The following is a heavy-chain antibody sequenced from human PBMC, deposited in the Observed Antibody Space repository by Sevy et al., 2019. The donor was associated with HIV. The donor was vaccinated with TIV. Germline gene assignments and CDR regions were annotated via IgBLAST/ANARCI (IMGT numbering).Heavy chain of an antibody. CDR3: ARGANDTSGYHDF. J-gene: IGHJ4*02. Sequence: GGSLRLSCAASGFTYSSYIMNWVRQAPGKGLEWVSSINNRSNYIYYADSVKGRFTISRDNAKNSLYLQMNNLRAEDTAVYYCARGANDTSGYHDFWGQGTLVTVSS. CDR1: GFTYSSYI. D-gene: IGHD3-22*01. V-gene: IGHV3-21*06. CDR2: INNRSNYI.